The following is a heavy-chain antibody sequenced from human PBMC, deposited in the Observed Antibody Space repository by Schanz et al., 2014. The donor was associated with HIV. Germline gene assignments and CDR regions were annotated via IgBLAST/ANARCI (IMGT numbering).Heavy chain of an antibody. CDR2: IIPMLRTA. CDR1: GGTVSNYA. CDR3: SRAFYSDSGSFYSVDP. D-gene: IGHD3-10*01. J-gene: IGHJ5*02. Sequence: QVQLVQSGAEVKKPGSSVKVSCKASGGTVSNYAMNWVRQAPGQGLEWMGGIIPMLRTAHYAQRFQGRVTITADESMSTAYMELSSLRSEDTAVYYCSRAFYSDSGSFYSVDPWGQGTLVTVSS. V-gene: IGHV1-69*01.